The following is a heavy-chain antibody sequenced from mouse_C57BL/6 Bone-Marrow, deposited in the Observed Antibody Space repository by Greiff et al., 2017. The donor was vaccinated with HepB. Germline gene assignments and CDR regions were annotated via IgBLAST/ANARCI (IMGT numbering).Heavy chain of an antibody. CDR1: GFTFSSYA. V-gene: IGHV5-4*01. CDR3: ASLYYGNYDYAMDY. D-gene: IGHD2-1*01. J-gene: IGHJ4*01. Sequence: EVQRVESGGGLVKPGGSLKLSCAASGFTFSSYAMSWVRQTPEKRLEWVATISDGGSYTYYPDNVKGRFTISRDKAKNNLYLQMSHLKSEGTAMYYCASLYYGNYDYAMDYWGQGTSVTVSS. CDR2: ISDGGSYT.